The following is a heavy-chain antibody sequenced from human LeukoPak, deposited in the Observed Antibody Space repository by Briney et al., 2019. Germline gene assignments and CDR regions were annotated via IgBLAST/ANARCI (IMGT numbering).Heavy chain of an antibody. V-gene: IGHV3-23*01. J-gene: IGHJ4*02. D-gene: IGHD3-10*01. CDR1: GFTFSSYW. Sequence: PGGSLRLSCAASGFTFSSYWMTWVRQAPGKGLEWVSSISGSGGMKYYADSVKGRLTISRDNSNNTLYLQMNNLRAEDTAFFYCVKGGDYYGSGRPDYWGQGTLVTVSS. CDR2: ISGSGGMK. CDR3: VKGGDYYGSGRPDY.